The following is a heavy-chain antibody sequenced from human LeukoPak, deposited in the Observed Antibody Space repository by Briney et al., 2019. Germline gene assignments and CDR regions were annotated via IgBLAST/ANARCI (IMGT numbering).Heavy chain of an antibody. V-gene: IGHV4-34*01. Sequence: PSETLSLTCAVYGGSFSGYYWSWIRQPPGKGLEWIGEINHSGSTNYNPSLKSRVTMSVDTSKNQFSLNLTSVTAADTAVYYCARHFSLPAYSSGWYLKNWFDPWGQGTLVTVSS. CDR2: INHSGST. D-gene: IGHD6-19*01. J-gene: IGHJ5*02. CDR3: ARHFSLPAYSSGWYLKNWFDP. CDR1: GGSFSGYY.